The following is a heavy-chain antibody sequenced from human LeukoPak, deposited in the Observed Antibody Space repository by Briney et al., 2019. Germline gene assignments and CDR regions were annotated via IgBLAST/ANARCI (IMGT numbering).Heavy chain of an antibody. CDR2: IYNGENT. D-gene: IGHD2-21*02. CDR1: GGSISSYY. Sequence: SETLSLTCTVSGGSISSYYWSWIRQPPGKGLEWIGYIYNGENTNYNPSLKSRVTISIDTSKNQFSLRLSSVTAADTAVYYCAKIGIVVVTPYFEYWGQGTLVTVSS. V-gene: IGHV4-59*01. CDR3: AKIGIVVVTPYFEY. J-gene: IGHJ4*02.